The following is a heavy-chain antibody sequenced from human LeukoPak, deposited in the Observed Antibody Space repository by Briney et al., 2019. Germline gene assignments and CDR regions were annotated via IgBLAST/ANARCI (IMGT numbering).Heavy chain of an antibody. CDR3: AKLLGDYGFDS. J-gene: IGHJ5*01. Sequence: GGSLRLSCAASGFTFSSYAVTWVRQAPGKGLEWVSVISGRGDSTNYADSVRGRFTISRDNSKNTLYLQMNSLRADDTAVYYCAKLLGDYGFDSWGQGTLVTVSS. D-gene: IGHD4-17*01. CDR2: ISGRGDST. CDR1: GFTFSSYA. V-gene: IGHV3-23*01.